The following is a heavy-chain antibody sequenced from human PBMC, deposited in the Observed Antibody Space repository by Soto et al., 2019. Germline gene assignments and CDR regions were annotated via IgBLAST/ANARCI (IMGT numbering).Heavy chain of an antibody. D-gene: IGHD3-10*01. CDR1: GFTVSSNY. V-gene: IGHV3-53*01. CDR3: ASYTMDNAFDI. Sequence: PGGSLRLSCAASGFTVSSNYMSWVRQAPGKGLEWVSVIYSGGSTYYADSVKGRFTISRDNSKNTLYLQMNSLRAEDTAVYYCASYTMDNAFDIWGQGTMVTVSS. CDR2: IYSGGST. J-gene: IGHJ3*02.